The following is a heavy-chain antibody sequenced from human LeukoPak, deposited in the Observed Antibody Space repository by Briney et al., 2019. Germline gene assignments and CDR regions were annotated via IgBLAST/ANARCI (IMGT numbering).Heavy chain of an antibody. V-gene: IGHV3-21*01. CDR1: GFTFSSYS. Sequence: PGGSLRLSCAASGFTFSSYSMNWVRQAPGKGLEWVSSISSSSSYKYYADSVKGRFTISRDNAKNSLYLQMNSLRAEDTAVYYCAIDLWGDYSKNFDYWGQGTLVTVSS. CDR3: AIDLWGDYSKNFDY. D-gene: IGHD4-11*01. CDR2: ISSSSSYK. J-gene: IGHJ4*02.